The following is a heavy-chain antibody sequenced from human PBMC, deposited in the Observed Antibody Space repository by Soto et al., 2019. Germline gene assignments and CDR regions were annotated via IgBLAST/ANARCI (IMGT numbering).Heavy chain of an antibody. J-gene: IGHJ5*02. CDR2: IIPMYGPE. Sequence: QVPLVQSGAEVKKPGSSVTVSCKASGGTFSSYAIHWVRQAPGQGLEWMGGIIPMYGPEKYAQRFQGSVTITADESTTTVSLELTSLTSQDTAVYYCARVTSMVRGVIDNWFDPWGHGTLVTVSS. CDR1: GGTFSSYA. D-gene: IGHD3-10*01. V-gene: IGHV1-69*01. CDR3: ARVTSMVRGVIDNWFDP.